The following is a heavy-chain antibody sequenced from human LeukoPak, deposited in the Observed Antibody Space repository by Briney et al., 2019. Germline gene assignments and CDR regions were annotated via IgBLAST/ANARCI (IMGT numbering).Heavy chain of an antibody. CDR2: IYYSGST. J-gene: IGHJ3*02. CDR3: ARPTSAFSDAFDI. V-gene: IGHV4-39*01. CDR1: GGSISSSSYY. Sequence: SETLSLTCTVSGGSISSSSYYWGWIRQPPGKGLEWIGSIYYSGSTYYNPSLKSRVTISVDTSKNQFSLKLSSVTAADTAVCYCARPTSAFSDAFDIWGQGTMVTVSS.